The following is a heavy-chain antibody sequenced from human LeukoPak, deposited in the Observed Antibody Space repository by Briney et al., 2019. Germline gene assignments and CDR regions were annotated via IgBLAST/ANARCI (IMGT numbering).Heavy chain of an antibody. D-gene: IGHD3-10*01. Sequence: GASVKVSCKASGYTFTSYDINWARQATGQGLEWMGWMNPNSGNTGYAQKFQGRVTMTRNTSISTAYMEQSSLRSEDTGVYYCARGLEGSRLWFGELLSHFDYWGQGTLVTVSS. V-gene: IGHV1-8*01. CDR3: ARGLEGSRLWFGELLSHFDY. CDR1: GYTFTSYD. CDR2: MNPNSGNT. J-gene: IGHJ4*02.